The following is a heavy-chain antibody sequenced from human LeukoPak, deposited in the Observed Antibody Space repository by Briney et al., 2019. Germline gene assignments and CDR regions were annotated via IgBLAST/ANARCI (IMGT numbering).Heavy chain of an antibody. CDR3: TTVAQLLLYYYYYGMDV. D-gene: IGHD2-15*01. CDR2: IKSKTDGGTT. J-gene: IGHJ6*02. Sequence: GGSLRLSCAASGFTFSNAWMSWVRQAPGKGLEWVGRIKSKTDGGTTDYAAPVKGRFTISRDDSKNTLYLQMNSLKTEDTAVYYCTTVAQLLLYYYYYGMDVWGQGTTVTVSS. V-gene: IGHV3-15*01. CDR1: GFTFSNAW.